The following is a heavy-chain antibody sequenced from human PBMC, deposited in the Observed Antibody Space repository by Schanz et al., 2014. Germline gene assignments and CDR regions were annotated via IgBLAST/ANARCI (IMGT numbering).Heavy chain of an antibody. CDR1: GYTFTSYG. CDR3: ASSGAGYSSSWDFDY. J-gene: IGHJ4*02. V-gene: IGHV1-69*02. Sequence: QVQLVQSGAEVKKPGSSVKVSCKASGYTFTSYGISWVRQAPGQGLEWMGRIIPILGIATYAQKFQGRVTITADKSTFTAYMDVSSLRSEDTAVYYCASSGAGYSSSWDFDYWGQGTLVTVSS. CDR2: IIPILGIA. D-gene: IGHD6-13*01.